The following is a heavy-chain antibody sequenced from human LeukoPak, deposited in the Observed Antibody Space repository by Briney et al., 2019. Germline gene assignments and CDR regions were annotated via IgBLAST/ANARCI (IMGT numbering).Heavy chain of an antibody. Sequence: GGSLRLSCAASGFSFSNYATSWVRQAPGKGLEWVSGISGSGDSTYYAGSVKGRFTISRDNSKNTLYLQMNSLGAEDTALYYCTKDRPNGMDVWGQGTTVTVSS. V-gene: IGHV3-23*01. CDR1: GFSFSNYA. J-gene: IGHJ6*02. CDR3: TKDRPNGMDV. CDR2: ISGSGDST.